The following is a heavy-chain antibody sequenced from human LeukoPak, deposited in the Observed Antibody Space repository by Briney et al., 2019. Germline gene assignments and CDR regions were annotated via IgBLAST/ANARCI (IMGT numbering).Heavy chain of an antibody. Sequence: ASVRVSCKASGYTFTSYYMHWVRQAPGQGLEWMGIINPSGGSTSYAQKFQGRVTMTRDMSTSTVYMELSSLRSEDTAVYYCARGNGSPNWFDPWGQGTLVTVSS. V-gene: IGHV1-46*01. CDR1: GYTFTSYY. CDR2: INPSGGST. CDR3: ARGNGSPNWFDP. J-gene: IGHJ5*02. D-gene: IGHD2-8*01.